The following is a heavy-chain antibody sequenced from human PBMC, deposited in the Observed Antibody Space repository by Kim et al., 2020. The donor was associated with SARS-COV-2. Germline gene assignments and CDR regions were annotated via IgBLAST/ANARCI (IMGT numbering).Heavy chain of an antibody. Sequence: YADSVKGRLTISRDNSKNTLYLQMNSLRAEDTAVYYCAKEWFGESACFDYWGQGTLVTVSS. V-gene: IGHV3-23*01. J-gene: IGHJ4*02. CDR3: AKEWFGESACFDY. D-gene: IGHD3-10*01.